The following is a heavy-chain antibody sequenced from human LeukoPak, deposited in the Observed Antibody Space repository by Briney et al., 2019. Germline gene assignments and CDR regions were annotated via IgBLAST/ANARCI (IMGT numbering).Heavy chain of an antibody. D-gene: IGHD1-7*01. V-gene: IGHV4-30-4*01. Sequence: SQTLSLTCTVSGVSISSADYYWSWIRQPPGRGLEWIGYISYSGSTYYNPPLESRLTISVDTSKNQFSLRLTSVTAADTAVYYCARHITGTTYDYWGQGTLVTVSS. CDR3: ARHITGTTYDY. CDR2: ISYSGST. J-gene: IGHJ4*02. CDR1: GVSISSADYY.